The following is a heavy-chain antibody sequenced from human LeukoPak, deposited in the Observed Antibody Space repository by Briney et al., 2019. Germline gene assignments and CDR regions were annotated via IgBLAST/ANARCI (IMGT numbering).Heavy chain of an antibody. CDR1: GFTCSSYA. J-gene: IGHJ3*02. V-gene: IGHV3-23*01. CDR3: AKSKNGYEYDAFDI. CDR2: ISGSGGST. Sequence: PGGSRRLSCEASGFTCSSYAMSWVRQAPGKGLEWVSSISGSGGSTYYADSVKGRFTISRDNSKNTLYLQMNSLRAEDTAVYYCAKSKNGYEYDAFDIWGQGTMVTVSS. D-gene: IGHD2-2*03.